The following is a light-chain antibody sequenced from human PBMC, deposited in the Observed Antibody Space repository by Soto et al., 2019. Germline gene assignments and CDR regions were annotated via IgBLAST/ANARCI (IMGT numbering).Light chain of an antibody. CDR3: QRSYSSLLT. Sequence: DIQMTQSPSSLSASVGDRVTITCRASQSNSSYLNLYQQKPGKAPQLLIYAASSLQSGVPSRFIGSGSGTDFSLTISSLPLEDFATYYWQRSYSSLLTFGPGTKVDIK. CDR1: QSNSSY. V-gene: IGKV1-39*01. J-gene: IGKJ3*01. CDR2: AAS.